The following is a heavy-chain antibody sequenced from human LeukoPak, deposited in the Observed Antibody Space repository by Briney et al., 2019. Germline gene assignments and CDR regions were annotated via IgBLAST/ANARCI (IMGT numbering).Heavy chain of an antibody. Sequence: SETLSLTCTVSGGSTSSYYWSWIRQPAGKGLEWIGRIYTSGSTNYNPSLKSRVTISVDTSKIQFSLKLSSVTAADTAVYYCARLALQEVGATQTYYLDYWGQGTLVTVSS. CDR1: GGSTSSYY. V-gene: IGHV4-4*07. J-gene: IGHJ4*02. CDR2: IYTSGST. D-gene: IGHD1-26*01. CDR3: ARLALQEVGATQTYYLDY.